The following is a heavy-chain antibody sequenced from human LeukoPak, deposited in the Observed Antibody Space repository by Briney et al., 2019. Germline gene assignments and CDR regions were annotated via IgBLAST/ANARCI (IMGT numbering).Heavy chain of an antibody. CDR1: GYRFSDDY. J-gene: IGHJ4*02. CDR2: INPDTGFT. CDR3: APTPEAYTSNWNV. Sequence: ASVKVSCKASGYRFSDDYMQWVRQAPGQGLEWMGWINPDTGFTNYAQKFQGRVIMTRDTPISTAYLEVRRLRSDDTAVYYCAPTPEAYTSNWNVWGQGTLVTASS. V-gene: IGHV1-2*02. D-gene: IGHD6-13*01.